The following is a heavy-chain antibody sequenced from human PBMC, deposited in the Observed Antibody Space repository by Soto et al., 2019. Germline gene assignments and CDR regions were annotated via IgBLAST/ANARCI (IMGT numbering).Heavy chain of an antibody. Sequence: QVQLVQSGAEVKKPGSSVKVSCKASGGTFSSYAISWVRQAPGQGLEWMGGIIPIFGTANYAQKFQGRVTITADESTSTAYMELSSLRSEDTAVYYCVRADQYCSGGSCYSYYGMDVWGQGTTVTVSS. V-gene: IGHV1-69*01. D-gene: IGHD2-15*01. CDR2: IIPIFGTA. CDR3: VRADQYCSGGSCYSYYGMDV. J-gene: IGHJ6*02. CDR1: GGTFSSYA.